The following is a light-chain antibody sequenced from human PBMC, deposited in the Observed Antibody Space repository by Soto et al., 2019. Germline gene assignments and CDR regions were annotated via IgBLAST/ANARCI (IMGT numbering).Light chain of an antibody. Sequence: EIVLTQSPGTLSLSPGERATLSCRASQSVSSSYLAWYQQQPGQAPRLLIYGASSRATGIPDRFSGSGSGNDFTLTISRLEPEDFAVYYCQKYGSSLWTVGQVTKVEI. V-gene: IGKV3-20*01. CDR1: QSVSSSY. CDR3: QKYGSSLWT. J-gene: IGKJ1*01. CDR2: GAS.